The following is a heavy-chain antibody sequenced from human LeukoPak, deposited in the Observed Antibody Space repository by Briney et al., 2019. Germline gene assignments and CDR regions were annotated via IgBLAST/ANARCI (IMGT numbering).Heavy chain of an antibody. Sequence: ASVKVSCKASGYTFTGHYMHWVRQAPGQGLEWMGWINPNSGGTNYAQKFQGRVTMTRDTSISTAYMELSRLRSDDTAVYYCARTILGYCSSTSCPGVYWFDPWGQGTLVTVSS. CDR3: ARTILGYCSSTSCPGVYWFDP. CDR1: GYTFTGHY. CDR2: INPNSGGT. V-gene: IGHV1-2*02. J-gene: IGHJ5*02. D-gene: IGHD2-2*01.